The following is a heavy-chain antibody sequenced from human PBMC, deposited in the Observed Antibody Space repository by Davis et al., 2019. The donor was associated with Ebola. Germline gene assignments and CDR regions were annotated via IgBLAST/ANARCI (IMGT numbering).Heavy chain of an antibody. J-gene: IGHJ4*02. Sequence: GESLKISCAASGFTFSSYGMHWVRQAPGKGLEWVAVIWYDGSNKYYADSVKGRFTISRDNSKNTLFLQMNSLRAEDTAVYYCAKDWGYMVRGVMIDYWGQGTLVTVSS. V-gene: IGHV3-33*06. D-gene: IGHD3-10*01. CDR2: IWYDGSNK. CDR3: AKDWGYMVRGVMIDY. CDR1: GFTFSSYG.